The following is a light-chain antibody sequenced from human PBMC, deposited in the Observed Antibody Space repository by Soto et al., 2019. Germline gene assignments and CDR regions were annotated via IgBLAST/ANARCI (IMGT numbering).Light chain of an antibody. J-gene: IGLJ2*01. Sequence: QSALTQPPSASGSPGQSVTISCTGTSSDVGGYNFVSWYQQHPGKAPKLMIYEVNKRPSGVPDRFSGSKSGNTASLTVSGLQAEDEGDYYCTSHAGSTNLIFGGGTKL. CDR1: SSDVGGYNF. CDR2: EVN. CDR3: TSHAGSTNLI. V-gene: IGLV2-8*01.